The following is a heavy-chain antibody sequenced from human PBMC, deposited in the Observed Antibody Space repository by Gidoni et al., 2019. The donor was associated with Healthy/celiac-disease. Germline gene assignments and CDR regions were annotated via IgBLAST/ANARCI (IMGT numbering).Heavy chain of an antibody. CDR1: GFTFSTYA. CDR3: ATLRYSSSWQPFDY. J-gene: IGHJ4*02. Sequence: EVQLLESGGGLVQPGGSLSLSCAASGFTFSTYAMRWVRQAPGKGLEWVSAISGRGGSTYYADSVKGRFTIARDNSKNTLYLQMNSLRAEDTAVYYCATLRYSSSWQPFDYWGQGTLVTVSS. CDR2: ISGRGGST. V-gene: IGHV3-23*01. D-gene: IGHD6-13*01.